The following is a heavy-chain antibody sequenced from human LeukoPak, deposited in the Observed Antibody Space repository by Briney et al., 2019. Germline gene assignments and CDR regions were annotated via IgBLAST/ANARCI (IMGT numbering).Heavy chain of an antibody. CDR2: IYYSGST. CDR1: CGSISSSSYY. V-gene: IGHV4-39*07. CDR3: ARDVGLLWFGELLSHYYYYGMDV. D-gene: IGHD3-10*01. J-gene: IGHJ6*02. Sequence: PSETLSLTCTVSCGSISSSSYYWGWLRQPPGKGLEWIGRIYYSGSTYYNPSIKSRVTISVDTSKNQFSLKLSSVTAADTAVYYCARDVGLLWFGELLSHYYYYGMDVWGQGTTVTVSS.